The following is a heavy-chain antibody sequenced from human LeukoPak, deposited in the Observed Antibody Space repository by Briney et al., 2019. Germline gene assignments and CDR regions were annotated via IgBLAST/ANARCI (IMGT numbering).Heavy chain of an antibody. J-gene: IGHJ6*03. Sequence: SETLSLTCAVYGGSFSGYYWSWIRQPPGKGLEWIGEINHSGSTNYNPSLKSRVTISVDTSNNQFYLKLSSVTAADTAVYYCARVRNYYASGIYYYYYMDVWGKGTTVTISS. CDR1: GGSFSGYY. D-gene: IGHD3-10*01. CDR2: INHSGST. V-gene: IGHV4-34*01. CDR3: ARVRNYYASGIYYYYYMDV.